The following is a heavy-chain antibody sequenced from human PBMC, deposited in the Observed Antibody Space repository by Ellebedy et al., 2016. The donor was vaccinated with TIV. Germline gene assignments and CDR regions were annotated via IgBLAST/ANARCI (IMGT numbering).Heavy chain of an antibody. CDR3: ATDGSYGDYVSPTHALEI. CDR2: INQHGGEK. V-gene: IGHV3-7*01. J-gene: IGHJ3*02. CDR1: GFTFTSYS. D-gene: IGHD3-16*01. Sequence: GESLKISCAASGFTFTSYSMNWVRQAPGKGLEWVANINQHGGEKYYGDSLKGRFTISRDNAKRTLDLQMNGLRAEDTAIYYCATDGSYGDYVSPTHALEIWGQGTLVTVSP.